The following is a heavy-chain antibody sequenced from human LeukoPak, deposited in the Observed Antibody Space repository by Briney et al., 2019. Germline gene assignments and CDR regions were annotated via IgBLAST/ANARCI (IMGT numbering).Heavy chain of an antibody. J-gene: IGHJ4*02. CDR1: GYTSTIYG. Sequence: ASVKVSRNASGYTSTIYGNSWVRQAHGQGLEWMGLISAYNGKTNYAQKLQGRVTMTTDTSTSTAYMELRSLRSDDAAVYYCARGAGYCSSTSCYVFDYWGQGTLVTVSS. CDR3: ARGAGYCSSTSCYVFDY. D-gene: IGHD2-2*01. V-gene: IGHV1-18*04. CDR2: ISAYNGKT.